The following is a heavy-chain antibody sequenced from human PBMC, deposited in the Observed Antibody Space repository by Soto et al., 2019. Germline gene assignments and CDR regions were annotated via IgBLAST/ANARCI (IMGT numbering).Heavy chain of an antibody. V-gene: IGHV3-21*01. CDR3: ARDVPAYSGSYSTFDY. Sequence: PGGSLRLSCAASGFTFSSYSMNWVRQAPGKGLEWVSSISSSSSYIYYADSVKGRFTISRDNAKNSLYLQMNSLRAEDTAVYYCARDVPAYSGSYSTFDYWGQGTLVTVSS. CDR2: ISSSSSYI. CDR1: GFTFSSYS. D-gene: IGHD1-26*01. J-gene: IGHJ4*02.